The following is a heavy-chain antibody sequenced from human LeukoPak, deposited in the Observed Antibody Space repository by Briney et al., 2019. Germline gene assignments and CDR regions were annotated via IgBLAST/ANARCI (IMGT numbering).Heavy chain of an antibody. CDR3: ARDDHDFWNGSPYYYGMDV. V-gene: IGHV3-7*03. CDR1: GFTFSYYW. D-gene: IGHD3-3*01. Sequence: GGSLRLSCTASGFTFSYYWMSWVRQAPGKGLEWVANIKQDGSEKYYVDPVKGRFTISRDNSKNSLYLQMNSLRAEDTAVYYCARDDHDFWNGSPYYYGMDVWGQGTTVTVSS. CDR2: IKQDGSEK. J-gene: IGHJ6*02.